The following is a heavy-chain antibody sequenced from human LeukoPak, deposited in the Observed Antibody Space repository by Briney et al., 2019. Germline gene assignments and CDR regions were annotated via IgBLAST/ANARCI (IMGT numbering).Heavy chain of an antibody. J-gene: IGHJ6*02. CDR3: AKGGELLYYYSGMDV. D-gene: IGHD1-26*01. Sequence: PGGSLRLSWAAAGFTFSSYAMSLGRQAAGNGLELVSAISGSGGSTYYADSVKGRFTISRDNSKNTLYLQINSLSAPDTAVYYCAKGGELLYYYSGMDVWGQGTTVTVSS. CDR2: ISGSGGST. CDR1: GFTFSSYA. V-gene: IGHV3-23*01.